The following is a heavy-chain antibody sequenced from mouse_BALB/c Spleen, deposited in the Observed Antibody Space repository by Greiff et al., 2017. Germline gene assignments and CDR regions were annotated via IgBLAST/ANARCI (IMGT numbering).Heavy chain of an antibody. J-gene: IGHJ2*01. CDR2: LSSGGSYT. D-gene: IGHD4-1*01. V-gene: IGHV5-9-4*01. Sequence: EVQVVESGGGLVKPGGSLTLTCAATGFPFSSYAMSWVSQSPEKRLEGVAELSSGGSYTYYPDTVTGRFTISRDNAKNTLYLQMSSLKSEDTAMYSGARLLKLGYFDYWGQGTTLTVSS. CDR1: GFPFSSYA. CDR3: ARLLKLGYFDY.